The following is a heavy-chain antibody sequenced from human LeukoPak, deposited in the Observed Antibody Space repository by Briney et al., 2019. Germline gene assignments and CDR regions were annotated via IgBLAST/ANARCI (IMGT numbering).Heavy chain of an antibody. V-gene: IGHV3-30*18. J-gene: IGHJ6*02. D-gene: IGHD6-19*01. CDR3: AKELGKQWLALREIRDYYYYGMDV. CDR2: ISYDGSNK. Sequence: GGSLRLSCAASGFIFSSYGMHWVRQAPGKGLEWVAVISYDGSNKYYADSVKGRFTISRDNSKNTLYLQMNSLRAEDTAVYYCAKELGKQWLALREIRDYYYYGMDVWGQGTTVTVSS. CDR1: GFIFSSYG.